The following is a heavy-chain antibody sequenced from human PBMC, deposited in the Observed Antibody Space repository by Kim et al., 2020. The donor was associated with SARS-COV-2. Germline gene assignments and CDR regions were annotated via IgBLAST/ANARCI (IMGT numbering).Heavy chain of an antibody. J-gene: IGHJ4*02. D-gene: IGHD3-10*01. CDR3: ARVTMVRGVIPYYFDY. V-gene: IGHV3-7*04. Sequence: SVKGRFTISRDNAKNSLYLQMNSLRAEDTAVYYCARVTMVRGVIPYYFDYWGQGTLVTVSS.